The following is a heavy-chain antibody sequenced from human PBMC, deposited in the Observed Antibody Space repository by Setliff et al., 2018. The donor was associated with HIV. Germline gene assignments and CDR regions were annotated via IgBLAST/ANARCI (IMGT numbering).Heavy chain of an antibody. CDR1: GFTYSGDW. CDR2: IKPDESER. CDR3: ARFGVAYGIDV. Sequence: GGSLRLSCAASGFTYSGDWMSWVRQTSGKGLEGVATIKPDESERSYLDSVKGRFTNSRDNAKNSLFLQMNSLRADDTAVYYCARFGVAYGIDVWGQGTTVTVSS. J-gene: IGHJ6*02. D-gene: IGHD3-10*01. V-gene: IGHV3-7*03.